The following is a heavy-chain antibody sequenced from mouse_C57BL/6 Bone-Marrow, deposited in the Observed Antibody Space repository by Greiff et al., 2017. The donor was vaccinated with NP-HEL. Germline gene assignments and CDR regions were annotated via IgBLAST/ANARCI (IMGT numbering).Heavy chain of an antibody. CDR3: ARHLGLLAMDY. V-gene: IGHV5-6*01. Sequence: EVKLMESGGDLVKPGGSLKLSCAASGFTFSSYGMSWVRQTPDKRLAWVATISSGGSYTYYPDSVKGRFTISRDNAKNTLYLQMSSLKSEDTAMYYCARHLGLLAMDYWGQGTSVTVSS. J-gene: IGHJ4*01. CDR1: GFTFSSYG. D-gene: IGHD2-10*01. CDR2: ISSGGSYT.